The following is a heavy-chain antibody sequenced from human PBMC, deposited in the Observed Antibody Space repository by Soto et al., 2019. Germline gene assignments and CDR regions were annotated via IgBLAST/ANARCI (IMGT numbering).Heavy chain of an antibody. J-gene: IGHJ4*02. CDR2: ISGSGGST. V-gene: IGHV3-23*01. D-gene: IGHD2-2*01. CDR1: GITFSSYA. CDR3: AKDKRDHLLCNFDS. Sequence: GGALRLSCAASGITFSSYAMTWVRQAPGKGLEWVSAISGSGGSTYYADSVKGRFTISRDNSKNTLYLQMSSLRVEETAVYYCAKDKRDHLLCNFDSWRQGTQVTVS.